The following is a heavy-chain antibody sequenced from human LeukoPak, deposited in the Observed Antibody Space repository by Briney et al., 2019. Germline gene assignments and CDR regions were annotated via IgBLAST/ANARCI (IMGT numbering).Heavy chain of an antibody. D-gene: IGHD2-2*01. Sequence: GGSLRLSCAASGFTFSDYYMSWIRQAPGKGLEWVSYISSSGSTIYYADSVKGRFTISRDNSKDTLYLQMNSLRAEDTAVYYCAKSCSSTSCYGYFQHWGQGTLVTVSS. CDR1: GFTFSDYY. CDR2: ISSSGSTI. V-gene: IGHV3-11*01. J-gene: IGHJ1*01. CDR3: AKSCSSTSCYGYFQH.